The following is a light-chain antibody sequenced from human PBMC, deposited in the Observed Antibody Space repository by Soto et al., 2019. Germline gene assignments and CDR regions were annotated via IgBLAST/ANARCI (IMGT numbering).Light chain of an antibody. CDR3: ATWDASLNGYV. V-gene: IGLV1-47*01. J-gene: IGLJ1*01. CDR2: RDN. CDR1: RSNIGKNY. Sequence: QSVLTQPPSASGTPGQRVSISCSGSRSNIGKNYVYWLQQLPGTAPKLLIYRDNQRPSGVPDRFSGSRSGTSASLAISGLRSEDEADYFCATWDASLNGYVFGTGTKVTVL.